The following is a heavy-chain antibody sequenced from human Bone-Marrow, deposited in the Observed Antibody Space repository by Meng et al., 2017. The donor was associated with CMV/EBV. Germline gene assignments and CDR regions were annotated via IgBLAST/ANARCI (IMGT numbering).Heavy chain of an antibody. D-gene: IGHD2-2*02. CDR3: AKDHIPYCSSTSCYMGRLRSYWYFDL. J-gene: IGHJ2*01. CDR1: GFTFSGYG. Sequence: GESLKISCAASGFTFSGYGMNWVRQAPGKGLEWVSSITSGSSYRYYADSVKGRFTISRDNSKNTLYLQMNSLRAEATAVYYCAKDHIPYCSSTSCYMGRLRSYWYFDLWGRGTLVTVSS. V-gene: IGHV3-21*04. CDR2: ITSGSSYR.